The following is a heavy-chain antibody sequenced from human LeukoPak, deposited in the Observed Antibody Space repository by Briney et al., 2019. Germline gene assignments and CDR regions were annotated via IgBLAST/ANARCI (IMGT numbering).Heavy chain of an antibody. CDR1: GFTFSSYS. CDR3: AKEYDNSGYYYVAY. V-gene: IGHV3-23*01. D-gene: IGHD3-22*01. CDR2: ISGSGGST. J-gene: IGHJ4*02. Sequence: PGGSLRLSCAASGFTFSSYSMNWVRQAPGKGLEWVSAISGSGGSTYYADSVKGRFTISRDNSKNTLYLQMNSLRAEDTAIYYCAKEYDNSGYYYVAYWGQGTLVTVSS.